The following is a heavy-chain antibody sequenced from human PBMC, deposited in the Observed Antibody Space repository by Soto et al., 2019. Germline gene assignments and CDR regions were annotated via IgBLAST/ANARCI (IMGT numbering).Heavy chain of an antibody. V-gene: IGHV4-34*01. D-gene: IGHD3-16*02. Sequence: SETLSLTCAVYGGSFSGYYWSWIRQPPGKGLEWIGEINHSGSTNYNPSLKSRVTISVDTSKNQFSLKLSSVTAADTAVYYCASGRGGLIWWSYRKYYFDYWGQGTLVTVSS. J-gene: IGHJ4*02. CDR2: INHSGST. CDR3: ASGRGGLIWWSYRKYYFDY. CDR1: GGSFSGYY.